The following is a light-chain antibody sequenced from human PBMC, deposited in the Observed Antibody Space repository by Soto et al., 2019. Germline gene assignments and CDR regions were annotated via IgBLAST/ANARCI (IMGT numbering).Light chain of an antibody. Sequence: DIQMTQSPSSLSASVGDRVTITCRASQGISNYLAWYQQKPGTVPKLLISAASTLQTGVPSRFSGGGSGTDFTLTISSLQPEDVATYYCQQSYSTPITFGQGTRLEIK. CDR3: QQSYSTPIT. V-gene: IGKV1-27*01. CDR1: QGISNY. J-gene: IGKJ5*01. CDR2: AAS.